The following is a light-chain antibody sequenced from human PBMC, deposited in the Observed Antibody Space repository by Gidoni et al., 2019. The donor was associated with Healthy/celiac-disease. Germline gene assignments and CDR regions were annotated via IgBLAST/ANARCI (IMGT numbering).Light chain of an antibody. CDR3: QQYYSTPWT. Sequence: DIVMTPTPDSLAVSLGERATIHCKSSQSDLYSSNNKNYLAWYQQKPGQPPKLLIYGASTLESGVPARFSGSGSGTDFTLTISSLQAEDVAVYYCQQYYSTPWTFGQGTKVEIK. CDR1: QSDLYSSNNKNY. V-gene: IGKV4-1*01. CDR2: GAS. J-gene: IGKJ1*01.